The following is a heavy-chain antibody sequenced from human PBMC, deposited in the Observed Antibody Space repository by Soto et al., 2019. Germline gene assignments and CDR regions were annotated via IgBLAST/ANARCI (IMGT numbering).Heavy chain of an antibody. CDR1: GFTFCDYY. J-gene: IGHJ6*03. D-gene: IGHD1-20*01. Sequence: QGQLVESGGGLVKPGRSLRLSCAASGFTFCDYYMSWIRQAPGKGLEWVSYSSSSGDTVYYADSVKGRFTISRDNAKNSLYLQMNSLRAEDTAVYYCARGTGKVFGYYYYMDVWGKGTTVTVSS. CDR3: ARGTGKVFGYYYYMDV. V-gene: IGHV3-11*01. CDR2: SSSSGDTV.